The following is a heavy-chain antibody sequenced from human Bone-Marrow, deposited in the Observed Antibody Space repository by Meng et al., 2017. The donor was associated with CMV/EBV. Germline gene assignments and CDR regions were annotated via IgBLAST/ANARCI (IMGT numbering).Heavy chain of an antibody. Sequence: SVKVSCKASGGTFSSYAISWVRQAPGQGLEWMGGIIPILGIANYAQKFQGRVTITADKSTSTAYMELSSLRSEDTAVYYCAREGYCSSTSCYGHACDIWGPGTMVTVS. CDR2: IIPILGIA. J-gene: IGHJ3*02. CDR3: AREGYCSSTSCYGHACDI. V-gene: IGHV1-69*10. CDR1: GGTFSSYA. D-gene: IGHD2-2*01.